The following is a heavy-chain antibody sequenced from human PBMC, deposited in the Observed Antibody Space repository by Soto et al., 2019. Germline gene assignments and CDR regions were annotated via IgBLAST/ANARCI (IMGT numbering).Heavy chain of an antibody. CDR1: GFTCISYA. CDR2: ISTNGEST. J-gene: IGHJ6*03. D-gene: IGHD3-10*01. V-gene: IGHV3-64*01. CDR3: ARAGSNYFASGSYLPYYMDV. Sequence: GGSLRLSCTASGFTCISYAMHWVRQATGKGLEYVSAISTNGESTYYANSVKGRFTISRDNAKNSLYLQMNSLRAEDTAVYSCARAGSNYFASGSYLPYYMDVWGKGTTVTVSS.